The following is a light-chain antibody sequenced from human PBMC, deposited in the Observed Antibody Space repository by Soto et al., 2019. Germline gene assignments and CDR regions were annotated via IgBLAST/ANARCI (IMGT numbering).Light chain of an antibody. CDR3: TSWTTSTTMI. CDR2: DVN. J-gene: IGLJ2*01. CDR1: SSDIGAYNF. V-gene: IGLV2-14*03. Sequence: SALTQPASVSGSPGQSITISCTGTSSDIGAYNFVSWYQQHPGKAPKLMLYDVNIRPSGVSNRFSGSKSGNTASLTISGLQGEDEADYYCTSWTTSTTMIFGGGTKLTVL.